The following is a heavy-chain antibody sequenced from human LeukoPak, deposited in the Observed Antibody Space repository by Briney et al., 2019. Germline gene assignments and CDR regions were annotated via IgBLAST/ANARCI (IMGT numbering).Heavy chain of an antibody. CDR1: GLTFNSYV. J-gene: IGHJ4*02. CDR3: AKDGRSFGSGSPYLDY. CDR2: ISGGGGST. V-gene: IGHV3-23*01. D-gene: IGHD3-10*01. Sequence: GGSLRLSCAASGLTFNSYVMTWVRQAPGKGLEWVSAISGGGGSTHYADSVKGRFTISRDNSKNTLYLQMNSLRAEDTAVYYCAKDGRSFGSGSPYLDYWGQGTLVTVSS.